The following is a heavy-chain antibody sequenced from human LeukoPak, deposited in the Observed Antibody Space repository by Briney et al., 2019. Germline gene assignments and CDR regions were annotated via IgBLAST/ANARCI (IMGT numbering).Heavy chain of an antibody. CDR2: IYHSGST. CDR1: GGSISSSNW. V-gene: IGHV4-4*02. D-gene: IGHD3-10*01. J-gene: IGHJ6*03. Sequence: SGTLSLTCAVSGGSISSSNWWSWVRQPPGKGLEWIGEIYHSGSTNYNPSLKSRVTISVDTSKNQFSLKLSSVTAADTAVYYCARLKGYYGSGSYSTYYYYYMDVWGKGTTVTISS. CDR3: ARLKGYYGSGSYSTYYYYYMDV.